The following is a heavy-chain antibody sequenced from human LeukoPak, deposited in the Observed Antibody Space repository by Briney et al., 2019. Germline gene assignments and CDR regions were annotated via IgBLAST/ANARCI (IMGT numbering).Heavy chain of an antibody. CDR3: ARRRQAPSYGMDV. CDR1: GYTFTGYY. Sequence: APVTVSCKASGYTFTGYYMHWVRQAPGQGLEWMGRINPNSGGTNYAQKFQGRVTMTRDTSISTAYMELSRLRSDDTAVYYCARRRQAPSYGMDVWGQGTTVTVSS. V-gene: IGHV1-2*06. J-gene: IGHJ6*02. CDR2: INPNSGGT.